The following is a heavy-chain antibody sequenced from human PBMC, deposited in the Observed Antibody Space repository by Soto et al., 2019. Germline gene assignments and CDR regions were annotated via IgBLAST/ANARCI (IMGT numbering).Heavy chain of an antibody. D-gene: IGHD3-22*01. J-gene: IGHJ4*02. CDR2: INPSGGST. CDR3: ATHDYYSSGYYSGFDY. Sequence: GASVKVSCKASGYTFTSYYMHWVRQAPGQGLEWMGIINPSGGSTSYAQKFQGRVTMTRDTSTSTVYMELSSLRSEDTAVYYCATHDYYSSGYYSGFDYWGQGTLVTVS. CDR1: GYTFTSYY. V-gene: IGHV1-46*01.